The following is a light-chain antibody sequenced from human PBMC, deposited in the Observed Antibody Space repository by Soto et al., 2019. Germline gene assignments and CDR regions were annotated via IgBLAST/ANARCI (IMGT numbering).Light chain of an antibody. CDR1: SSYVGGYNF. CDR2: DVS. V-gene: IGLV2-14*03. CDR3: SSYTTSNTRQIV. J-gene: IGLJ1*01. Sequence: SLLTQPSSVFVSPGQSITGSCTGTSSYVGGYNFFSWCQHRPGKAPKRIIYDVSNRPSGVSNRFSGSKSGNTASLTISGLQPEDEADYYCSSYTTSNTRQIVFGTGTKVTVL.